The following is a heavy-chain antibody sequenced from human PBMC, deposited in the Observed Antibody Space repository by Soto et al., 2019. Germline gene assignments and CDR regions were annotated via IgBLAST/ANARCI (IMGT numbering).Heavy chain of an antibody. J-gene: IGHJ4*02. D-gene: IGHD3-3*01. V-gene: IGHV4-31*03. CDR3: ARGPIFGPGGAGYFDY. Sequence: QVQLQESGPGLVKPSQTLSLTCTVSGGSISSGGYYWSWIRQHPGKGLEWIGYIYYSGRTYYNPSLKSRVTISVDTSKNQFSLKLSSVTAADTAVYYCARGPIFGPGGAGYFDYWGQGTLVTVSS. CDR1: GGSISSGGYY. CDR2: IYYSGRT.